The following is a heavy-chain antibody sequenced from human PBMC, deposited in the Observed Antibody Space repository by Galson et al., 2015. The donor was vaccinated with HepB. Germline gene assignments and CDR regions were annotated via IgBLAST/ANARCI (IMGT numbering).Heavy chain of an antibody. D-gene: IGHD4-17*01. CDR2: INWNGGST. V-gene: IGHV3-20*04. J-gene: IGHJ4*02. CDR3: ARDIGMTTVTTGDY. Sequence: SLRLSCAASGFTSDDYGMSWVRQAPGKGLEWVSGINWNGGSTGYADSVKGRFTISRDNAKNSLYLQMNSLRAEDTALYYCARDIGMTTVTTGDYWGQGTLVTVSS. CDR1: GFTSDDYG.